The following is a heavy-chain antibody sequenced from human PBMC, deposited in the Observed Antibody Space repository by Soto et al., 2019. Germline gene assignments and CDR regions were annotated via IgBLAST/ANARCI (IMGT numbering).Heavy chain of an antibody. CDR3: VRVLYGSGVVDF. Sequence: QLVESGGGLIQAGGSTRLSCLVSGFTVSRYDMAWVRPAPGKGLEWASIIQSGGATSYPDSAQGRFTISRDNSKNTVYLQMSSLRVEDTGVYSCVRVLYGSGVVDFWGQGSLITVS. D-gene: IGHD3-10*01. V-gene: IGHV3-53*01. CDR2: IQSGGAT. CDR1: GFTVSRYD. J-gene: IGHJ4*02.